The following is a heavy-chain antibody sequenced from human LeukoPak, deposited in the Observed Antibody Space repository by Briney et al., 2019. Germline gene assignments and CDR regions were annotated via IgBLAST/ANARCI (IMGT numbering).Heavy chain of an antibody. CDR1: GGTFSSYA. J-gene: IGHJ4*02. CDR3: ARGDTYGEYRPFDF. Sequence: ASVKVSCKASGGTFSSYAISWVRQAPGQGLEWMGWINPSSGVTKFSQELQDRVTLTRDTSLSTAYMELNSLTFDDTAIYYCARGDTYGEYRPFDFWGQGAPVTVSS. D-gene: IGHD5-18*01. V-gene: IGHV1-2*02. CDR2: INPSSGVT.